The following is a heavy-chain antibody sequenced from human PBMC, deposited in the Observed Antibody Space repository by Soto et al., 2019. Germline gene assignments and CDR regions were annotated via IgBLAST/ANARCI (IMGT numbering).Heavy chain of an antibody. V-gene: IGHV1-58*01. CDR1: GFTFTSSA. Sequence: SVKVSWKASGFTFTSSAVQWVRQARGQRLEWIGWIVVGSGNTNYAQKFQERVTITRDMSTSTAYMELSSLRSEDAAVYYCAADLEGYSIFGVVIGYYGMDVWGQGTTVTVSS. D-gene: IGHD3-3*01. CDR3: AADLEGYSIFGVVIGYYGMDV. CDR2: IVVGSGNT. J-gene: IGHJ6*02.